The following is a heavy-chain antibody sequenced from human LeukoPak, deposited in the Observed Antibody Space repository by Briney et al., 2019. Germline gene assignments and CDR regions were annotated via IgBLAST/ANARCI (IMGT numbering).Heavy chain of an antibody. CDR2: ISSNGGST. D-gene: IGHD3-22*01. Sequence: PGGSLRLSCAASGFTFSSYAMHWVRQAPGKGLEYVSAISSNGGSTYYANSVKGRFTISRDNSKNTLYLQMGSLRAEDMAVYYCARDFLPPLYDSRAGLDIWGQGTMVTVSS. CDR1: GFTFSSYA. J-gene: IGHJ3*02. V-gene: IGHV3-64*01. CDR3: ARDFLPPLYDSRAGLDI.